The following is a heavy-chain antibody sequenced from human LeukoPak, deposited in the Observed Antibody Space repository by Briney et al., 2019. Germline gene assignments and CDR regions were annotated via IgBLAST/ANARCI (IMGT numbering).Heavy chain of an antibody. D-gene: IGHD2-15*01. J-gene: IGHJ5*02. CDR1: GDSISSRHYY. V-gene: IGHV4-39*01. CDR2: VYYSGTT. Sequence: SETLSLTCAVSGDSISSRHYYWAWIRQPPGKGLEWIGNVYYSGTTHYNPSLQSRVTISVDTSKNQFSLKVNSVTAADTAMYYCARRDSGGWFHYNWFDPWGQGTLVTVSS. CDR3: ARRDSGGWFHYNWFDP.